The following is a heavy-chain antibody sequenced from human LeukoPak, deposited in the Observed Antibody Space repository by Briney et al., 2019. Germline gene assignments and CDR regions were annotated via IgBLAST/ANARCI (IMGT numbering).Heavy chain of an antibody. CDR3: ARGPTNWIDY. CDR2: INPSSGGT. Sequence: GASVKVSCKASGYTFTGYYMHWVRQAPGQGLEWMGWINPSSGGTNYAQKLQGRVTISRDTSISTAYMELSRLRSDDTAVYYCARGPTNWIDYWGQGTLVTVSS. V-gene: IGHV1-2*02. CDR1: GYTFTGYY. D-gene: IGHD1-1*01. J-gene: IGHJ4*02.